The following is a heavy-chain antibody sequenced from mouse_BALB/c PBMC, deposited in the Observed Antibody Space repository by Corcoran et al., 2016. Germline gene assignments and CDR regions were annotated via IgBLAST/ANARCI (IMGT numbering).Heavy chain of an antibody. V-gene: IGHV9-3-1*01. Sequence: QIQLVQSGPELKKPGETVKISCKASGYTFTNYGMNWVKQAPGKGLKWMGWINTYTGEPTYADDFKGRFAFSLETSASTAYLQINNLKNEDTATDFCAREYYYAMDYWGQGTSVTVSS. CDR2: INTYTGEP. J-gene: IGHJ4*01. CDR3: AREYYYAMDY. CDR1: GYTFTNYG.